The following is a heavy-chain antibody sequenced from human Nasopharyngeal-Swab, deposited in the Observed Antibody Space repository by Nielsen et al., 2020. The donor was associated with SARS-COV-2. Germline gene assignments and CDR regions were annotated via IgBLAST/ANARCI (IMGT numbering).Heavy chain of an antibody. CDR3: ATLSSSWYEYDFDY. Sequence: GSLRLSCTVSGGSISSSTYYWAWIRQPPGKGLEWIGSIYYGGSTYYNPSLKSRVTISVDTSKNQFSLKLCSVTAADTAVYYCATLSSSWYEYDFDYWGQGTLVTVSS. D-gene: IGHD6-13*01. J-gene: IGHJ4*02. CDR2: IYYGGST. V-gene: IGHV4-39*01. CDR1: GGSISSSTYY.